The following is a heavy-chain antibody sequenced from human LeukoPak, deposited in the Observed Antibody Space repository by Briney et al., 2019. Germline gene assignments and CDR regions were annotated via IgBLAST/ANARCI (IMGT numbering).Heavy chain of an antibody. V-gene: IGHV1-3*01. CDR3: ARDRGYCSGGSCLQTYYFVY. D-gene: IGHD2-15*01. CDR1: GYTFTSYA. J-gene: IGHJ4*02. CDR2: INAGNGNT. Sequence: ASVKVSCKASGYTFTSYAMHWVRQAPGQRLEWMGWINAGNGNTKYSQKFQGRVTITRDTSASTAYMELSSLRSEDTAVYYCARDRGYCSGGSCLQTYYFVYWGQGTLVTVSS.